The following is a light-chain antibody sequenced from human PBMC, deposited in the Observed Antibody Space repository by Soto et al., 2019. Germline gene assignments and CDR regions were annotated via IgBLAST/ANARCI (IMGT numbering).Light chain of an antibody. V-gene: IGLV1-40*01. J-gene: IGLJ1*01. CDR2: GNS. Sequence: QSVLTQPPSVSGAPGQRVTISCTGSCSNIGAGYDVHWYQQLPGTAPKLLIYGNSDRPSGVPDRFSGSKSGASASLAITGLQAEDEADYYCQYYDSNLSGSVFGTGTKLTVL. CDR1: CSNIGAGYD. CDR3: QYYDSNLSGSV.